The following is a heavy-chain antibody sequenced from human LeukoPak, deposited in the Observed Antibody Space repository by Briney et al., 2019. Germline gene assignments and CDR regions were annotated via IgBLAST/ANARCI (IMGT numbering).Heavy chain of an antibody. CDR1: GYTFTSHD. Sequence: ASAKVSCRASGYTFTSHDINWVRLATGQGLEWMGWMNPDSGNTGFAQKFQGRVTMGRDTSINTAYMELHSLTSEDTAVYYCARGYSPTIRTTGNDYWGQGTLVTVSS. J-gene: IGHJ4*02. V-gene: IGHV1-8*01. CDR3: ARGYSPTIRTTGNDY. D-gene: IGHD1-1*01. CDR2: MNPDSGNT.